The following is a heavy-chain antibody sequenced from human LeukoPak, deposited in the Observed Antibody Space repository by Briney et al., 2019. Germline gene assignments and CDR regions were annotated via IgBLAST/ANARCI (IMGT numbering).Heavy chain of an antibody. V-gene: IGHV3-11*01. CDR3: AKGRDLLNYFDY. D-gene: IGHD1-26*01. CDR2: ISSSGSTI. CDR1: GFTFSDYY. Sequence: GGSLRLSCAASGFTFSDYYMSWIRQAPGKGLEWVSYISSSGSTIYYADSVKGRFTISRDNAKTTLFLQMNSLRAEDTAVYYCAKGRDLLNYFDYWGQGTLVTVSS. J-gene: IGHJ4*02.